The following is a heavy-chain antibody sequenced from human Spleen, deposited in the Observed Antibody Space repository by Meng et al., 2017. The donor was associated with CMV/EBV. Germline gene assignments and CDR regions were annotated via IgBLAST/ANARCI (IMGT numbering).Heavy chain of an antibody. V-gene: IGHV3-53*01. CDR2: IYSGGST. D-gene: IGHD3-16*01. J-gene: IGHJ4*02. Sequence: GESLKISGAASGFTVSSNYMNWVRQAPGKGLEWVSVIYSGGSTYYADSVKGRFTISRDNSENTLYLQMNSLRDEDTAVYYCWGIGFSLDSWGLGTLVTVSS. CDR3: WGIGFSLDS. CDR1: GFTVSSNY.